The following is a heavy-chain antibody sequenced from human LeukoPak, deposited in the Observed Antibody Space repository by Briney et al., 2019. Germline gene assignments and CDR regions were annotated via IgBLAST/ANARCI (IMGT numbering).Heavy chain of an antibody. CDR2: IWYDGSNK. CDR1: GFTFSSYG. V-gene: IGHV3-33*01. CDR3: ARGDGSRLDY. D-gene: IGHD2-15*01. J-gene: IGHJ4*02. Sequence: PGRSLRLSCAASGFTFSSYGMHWVRQAPGKGLEWVAVIWYDGSNKYYADSVKGRFTISRDNSKNALYLQMNSLRAEDTAVYYCARGDGSRLDYWGQGTLVTVSS.